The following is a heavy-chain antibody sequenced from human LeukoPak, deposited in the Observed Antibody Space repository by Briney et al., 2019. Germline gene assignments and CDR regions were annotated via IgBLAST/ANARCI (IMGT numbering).Heavy chain of an antibody. J-gene: IGHJ4*02. CDR1: GFTFSSYA. CDR3: AKDRRYSSGWYYFVY. Sequence: PGGSLRLSCAASGFTFSSYAMSWVRQAPGKGLEWVSAMSGSGGSTYYADSVKGRFTISRDNSKNTLYLHMNSLRAEDTAVYYCAKDRRYSSGWYYFVYWGQGTLVTVSS. V-gene: IGHV3-23*01. CDR2: MSGSGGST. D-gene: IGHD6-19*01.